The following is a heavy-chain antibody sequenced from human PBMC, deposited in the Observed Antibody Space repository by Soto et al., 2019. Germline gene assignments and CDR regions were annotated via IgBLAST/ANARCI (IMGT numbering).Heavy chain of an antibody. D-gene: IGHD3-10*01. V-gene: IGHV4-39*07. Sequence: PSETLSLTCTVSGGSINSRGYYWGWIRQPPGKGLEWIGEINHSGSTNYNPSLKSRVTISVDTSKNQFSLKLSSVTAADTAVYYCARGYYYYGSGSYYHYNWFDPWGQGTLVTVSS. CDR3: ARGYYYYGSGSYYHYNWFDP. CDR1: GGSINSRGYY. J-gene: IGHJ5*02. CDR2: INHSGST.